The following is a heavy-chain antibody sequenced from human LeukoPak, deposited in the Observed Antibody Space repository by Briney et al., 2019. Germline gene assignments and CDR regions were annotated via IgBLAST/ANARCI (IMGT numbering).Heavy chain of an antibody. D-gene: IGHD3-10*01. CDR2: TYYRSTWIN. Sequence: SQTLSLTCTISGDSVSSNDASWRWIRQSPSRGLEWLGRTYYRSTWINEYASSVKSRITISPDTSKNQFLLQLNSVTPEDTAVYYCARDPGDHTYYHGIFDYWGQGTLVTVSS. CDR1: GDSVSSNDAS. J-gene: IGHJ4*02. CDR3: ARDPGDHTYYHGIFDY. V-gene: IGHV6-1*01.